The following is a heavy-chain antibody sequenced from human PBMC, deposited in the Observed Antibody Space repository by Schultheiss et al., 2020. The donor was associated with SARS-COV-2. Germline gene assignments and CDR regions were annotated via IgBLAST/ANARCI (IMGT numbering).Heavy chain of an antibody. CDR2: ISSSSSYI. CDR3: ARDNEGGSPLYSSSGTLDWHSSPPYY. V-gene: IGHV3-11*06. D-gene: IGHD6-19*01. CDR1: GFTFSDYY. J-gene: IGHJ4*02. Sequence: GESLKISCAASGFTFSDYYMSWIRQAPGKGLEWVSSISSSSSYIYYADSVKGRFTISRDNSKNTLYLQMNSLRAEDTAVYYCARDNEGGSPLYSSSGTLDWHSSPPYYWGQGTLVTVSS.